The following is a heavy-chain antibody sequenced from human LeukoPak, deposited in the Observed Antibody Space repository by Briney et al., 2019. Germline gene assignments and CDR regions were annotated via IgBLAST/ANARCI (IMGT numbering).Heavy chain of an antibody. Sequence: SETLSLTCAVYGGSFSDYYWNWIRQPPGKGLEWIGEINHSGSTNYNPSLKSRVTMSVDTFKNQFSLTLSSVTAADTAVYYCARIFYTTPNYYYYYYMDVWGKGTTVTVSS. CDR1: GGSFSDYY. V-gene: IGHV4-34*01. CDR2: INHSGST. D-gene: IGHD1-1*01. CDR3: ARIFYTTPNYYYYYYMDV. J-gene: IGHJ6*03.